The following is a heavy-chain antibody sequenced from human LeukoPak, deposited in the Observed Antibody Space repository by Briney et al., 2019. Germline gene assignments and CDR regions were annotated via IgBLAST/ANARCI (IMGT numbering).Heavy chain of an antibody. V-gene: IGHV4-30-4*01. CDR2: TYYSGSA. D-gene: IGHD6-13*01. J-gene: IGHJ5*02. CDR3: ARVDLYSSTWRASNWFDP. CDR1: GGSISSGDYY. Sequence: SETLSLTCTVSGGSISSGDYYWSWIRQPPGKGLEWIGCTYYSGSAYYNPSLKSRVTISVDTSKNQFSLKLSSVTAADTAVYYCARVDLYSSTWRASNWFDPWGQGTLVTVSS.